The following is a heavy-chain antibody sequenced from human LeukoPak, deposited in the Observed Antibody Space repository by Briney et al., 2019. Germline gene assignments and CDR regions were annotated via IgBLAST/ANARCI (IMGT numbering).Heavy chain of an antibody. V-gene: IGHV3-15*01. CDR3: TTDLFNPSKDDYGDY. J-gene: IGHJ4*02. CDR2: IKSKTDGGTT. D-gene: IGHD1-14*01. Sequence: GGSLRLSCAASGFTFSNAWMSWVRQAPGKGLEWVGRIKSKTDGGTTDYAAPVKGRFTTSRDDSKNTLYLQMNSLKTEDTAVYYCTTDLFNPSKDDYGDYWGQGTLVTVSS. CDR1: GFTFSNAW.